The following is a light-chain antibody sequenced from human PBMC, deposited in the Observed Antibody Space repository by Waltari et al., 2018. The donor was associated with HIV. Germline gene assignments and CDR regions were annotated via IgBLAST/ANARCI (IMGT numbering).Light chain of an antibody. CDR3: SSYTSTSTVYV. CDR1: SSDVGGYTS. CDR2: AVS. J-gene: IGLJ1*01. V-gene: IGLV2-14*03. Sequence: QSALTQPASVSGSPGPSFTISCTGTSSDVGGYTSVTWYQLHPGKAPKLMIYAVSNRPSGVSNRFSGSKSDNTASLTISGLQAEDEADYYCSSYTSTSTVYVFGTGTEVTVL.